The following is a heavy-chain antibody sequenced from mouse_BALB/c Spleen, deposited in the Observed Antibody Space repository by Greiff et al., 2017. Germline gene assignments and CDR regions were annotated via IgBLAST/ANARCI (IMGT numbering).Heavy chain of an antibody. V-gene: IGHV5-6-4*01. CDR2: ISSGGSYT. Sequence: EVKLVESGGGLVKPGGSLKLSCAASGFTFSSYTMSWVRQTPEKRLEWVATISSGGSYTYYPDSVKGRFTISRDNAKNTLYLQMSSLKSEDTAMYYCPREDDPYWGQGTTLTVSS. CDR3: PREDDPY. J-gene: IGHJ2*01. CDR1: GFTFSSYT. D-gene: IGHD2-3*01.